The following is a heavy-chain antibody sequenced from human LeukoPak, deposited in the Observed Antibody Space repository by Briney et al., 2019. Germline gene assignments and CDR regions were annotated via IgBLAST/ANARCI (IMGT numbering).Heavy chain of an antibody. Sequence: GGSLRLSCAASGFTLSIYDMNWVRQAPGKGLEWVSVIYSGGSTYYADSVKGRFTISRDNSKNTLYLQMNSLRAEDTAVYYCARETAGPFDYWSQGTLVTVSS. CDR1: GFTLSIYD. CDR2: IYSGGST. J-gene: IGHJ4*02. CDR3: ARETAGPFDY. V-gene: IGHV3-53*01. D-gene: IGHD6-13*01.